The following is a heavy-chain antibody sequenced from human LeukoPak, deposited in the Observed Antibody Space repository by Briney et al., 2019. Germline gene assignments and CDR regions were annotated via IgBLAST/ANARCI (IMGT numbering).Heavy chain of an antibody. CDR2: VNQEGNT. V-gene: IGHV4-38-2*02. Sequence: PSETLSLTCRVSGFSISRSDYYWGWIRQPPGKGPEWIGSVNQEGNTYYHPSLKSRVTISMDTPTNQFSLKLTSVTAADTATYYCVRDTPSGRFDHWGQGTLVTVSS. CDR1: GFSISRSDYY. CDR3: VRDTPSGRFDH. J-gene: IGHJ4*02. D-gene: IGHD7-27*01.